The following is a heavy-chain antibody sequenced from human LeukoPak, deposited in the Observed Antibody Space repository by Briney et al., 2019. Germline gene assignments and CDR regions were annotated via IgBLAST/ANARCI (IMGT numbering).Heavy chain of an antibody. CDR2: ISRRSRHV. CDR1: GFTFSDYS. V-gene: IGHV3-21*01. Sequence: KSGGSLRLSCAASGFTFSDYSMNWVRQAPGKGLEWVSSISRRSRHVYYAGSVKGRFTISRDDARNSLYLQMNSLRAEDMAVYFRVRDLLGSGSTTAYLYHWGQGTLVTVSS. J-gene: IGHJ1*01. CDR3: VRDLLGSGSTTAYLYH. D-gene: IGHD3-10*01.